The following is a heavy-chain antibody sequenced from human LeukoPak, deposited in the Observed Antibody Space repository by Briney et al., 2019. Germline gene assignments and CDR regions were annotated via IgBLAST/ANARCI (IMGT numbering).Heavy chain of an antibody. CDR3: AKDKGYCSSTSCSFYYYYGMDV. Sequence: GGFLRLSCAASGFIFSNYGMHWVRQAPGKGLEWVAVIWYDGNNKYYADSVKGRFTISRDNSKNTLYLQMNSLRAEDTAVYYCAKDKGYCSSTSCSFYYYYGMDVWGQGTTVTVSS. D-gene: IGHD2-2*01. CDR2: IWYDGNNK. J-gene: IGHJ6*02. V-gene: IGHV3-30*02. CDR1: GFIFSNYG.